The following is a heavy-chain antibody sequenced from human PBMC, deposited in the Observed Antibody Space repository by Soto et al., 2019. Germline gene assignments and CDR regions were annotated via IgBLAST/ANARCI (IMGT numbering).Heavy chain of an antibody. CDR3: ARTGSGSYSTSYYYYGMDV. Sequence: SETLSLTCTVSGGSISSYYWSWIRQPPGKGLEWIGYIYYSGSTNYNPSLKSRVTISVDTSKNQFSLKLSSVTAADTAVYYCARTGSGSYSTSYYYYGMDVWGQGTTVTVSS. CDR2: IYYSGST. D-gene: IGHD3-10*01. CDR1: GGSISSYY. V-gene: IGHV4-59*08. J-gene: IGHJ6*02.